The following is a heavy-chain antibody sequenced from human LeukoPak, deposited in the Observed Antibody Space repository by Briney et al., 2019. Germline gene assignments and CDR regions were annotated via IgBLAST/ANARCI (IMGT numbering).Heavy chain of an antibody. CDR3: ARDLDSSSSLWFDP. V-gene: IGHV1-69*05. CDR2: IIPIFGTA. Sequence: ASVKVSCKASGGTFSSYAISWVRQAPGQGLEWMGGIIPIFGTANYAQKFQGRVTITTDGSTSTAYMELSSLRSEDTAVYYCARDLDSSSSLWFDPWGQGTLVTVSS. D-gene: IGHD6-6*01. CDR1: GGTFSSYA. J-gene: IGHJ5*02.